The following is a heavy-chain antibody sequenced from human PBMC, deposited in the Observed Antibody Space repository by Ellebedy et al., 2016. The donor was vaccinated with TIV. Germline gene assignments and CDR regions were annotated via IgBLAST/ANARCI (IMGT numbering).Heavy chain of an antibody. CDR2: ISSSRTTI. CDR1: GLTFSTYS. CDR3: ARDRRPSSYFDYYGMDV. D-gene: IGHD6-25*01. J-gene: IGHJ6*02. Sequence: GESLKISCAASGLTFSTYSMNWVRQAPGKGLEWVSYISSSRTTIYYADSVKGRFTISRDNGKNSLYLQMNSLRAEDTAVYFCARDRRPSSYFDYYGMDVWGQGTTVTVSS. V-gene: IGHV3-48*04.